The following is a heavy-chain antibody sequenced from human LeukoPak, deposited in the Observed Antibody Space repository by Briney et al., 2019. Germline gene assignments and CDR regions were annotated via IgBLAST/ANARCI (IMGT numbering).Heavy chain of an antibody. CDR2: IYPGDSDT. CDR3: ATLVGYGSFFDY. J-gene: IGHJ4*02. Sequence: ESLKISCKGSGYSFTSYWIGWVRHVPGKGLEYMGIIYPGDSDTRYSPSFQGQVTISADKSISTAYLQWSSLKASDTAMYFCATLVGYGSFFDYWGQGTLVTVSS. CDR1: GYSFTSYW. D-gene: IGHD3-10*01. V-gene: IGHV5-51*01.